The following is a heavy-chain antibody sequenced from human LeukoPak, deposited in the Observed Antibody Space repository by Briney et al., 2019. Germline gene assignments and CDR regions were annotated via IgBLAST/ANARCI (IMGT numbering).Heavy chain of an antibody. CDR2: IYTSGST. CDR1: GGSISSYY. Sequence: SETLSLTCTVSGGSISSYYWSWIRQPAGKGLEWIGRIYTSGSTNYNPSLKSRVTMSVDTSKNQFSLKLSSVTAADTAVYYCARYGDSSGWYPQIGYWGQGTLVTVSS. CDR3: ARYGDSSGWYPQIGY. V-gene: IGHV4-4*07. D-gene: IGHD6-19*01. J-gene: IGHJ4*02.